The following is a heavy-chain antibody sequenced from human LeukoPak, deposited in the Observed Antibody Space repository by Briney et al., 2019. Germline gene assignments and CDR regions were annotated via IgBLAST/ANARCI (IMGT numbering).Heavy chain of an antibody. J-gene: IGHJ4*02. CDR3: AKAHTITMVRGADFDY. D-gene: IGHD3-10*01. V-gene: IGHV3-30*18. CDR1: GFTFSSYG. CDR2: ISYDGSNK. Sequence: PGGSLRLSCAASGFTFSSYGMHWVRQAPGKGLEWVAVISYDGSNKYYADSVKGRFTISRDNSKNTLYLQMNSLRAEDTAVYYCAKAHTITMVRGADFDYWGQGTLVTVSS.